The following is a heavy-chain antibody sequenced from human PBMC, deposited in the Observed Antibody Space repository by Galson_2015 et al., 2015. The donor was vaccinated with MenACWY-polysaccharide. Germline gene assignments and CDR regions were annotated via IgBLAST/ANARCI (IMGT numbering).Heavy chain of an antibody. J-gene: IGHJ3*02. CDR2: IRYDGSNK. CDR1: GFTFSSYG. D-gene: IGHD6-13*01. V-gene: IGHV3-30*02. Sequence: SLRLSCAASGFTFSSYGMHWVRQAPGKGLEWVAFIRYDGSNKYYADSVKGRFTISRDNSKNTLNLQMNSLRAEDTAVYYCAKDWYWVFDIWGQGTVVTVSS. CDR3: AKDWYWVFDI.